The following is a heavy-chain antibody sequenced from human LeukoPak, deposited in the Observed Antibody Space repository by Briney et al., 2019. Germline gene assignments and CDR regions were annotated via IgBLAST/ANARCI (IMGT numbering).Heavy chain of an antibody. D-gene: IGHD6-19*01. CDR2: ISAYNGNT. J-gene: IGHJ4*02. CDR1: GYTFTSYD. CDR3: ARVYSSGWCFDY. V-gene: IGHV1-18*01. Sequence: ASVKVSCKASGYTFTSYDIGWVRQAPGQGLGWVGWISAYNGNTNYAQKLQGRVTMTTDTSTSTAYMELRSLRSDDTAVYYCARVYSSGWCFDYWGQGTLVTVSS.